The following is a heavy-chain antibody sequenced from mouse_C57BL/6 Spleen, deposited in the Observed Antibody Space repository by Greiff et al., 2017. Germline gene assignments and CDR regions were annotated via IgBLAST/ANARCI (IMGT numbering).Heavy chain of an antibody. J-gene: IGHJ4*01. D-gene: IGHD1-1*01. V-gene: IGHV2-6*03. CDR3: ARGATVVAEAMDY. CDR1: GFSLTSYG. Sequence: VQGVESGPGLVAPSQSLSITCTVSGFSLTSYGVHWVRQPPGKGLEWLVVIWSDGSTTYNSALKSRLSISKDNSKSQVFLNMNSLQTDDADMYCCARGATVVAEAMDYWGQGTSVTVSS. CDR2: IWSDGST.